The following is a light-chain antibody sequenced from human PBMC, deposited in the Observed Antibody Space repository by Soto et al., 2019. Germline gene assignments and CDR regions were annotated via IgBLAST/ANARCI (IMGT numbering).Light chain of an antibody. CDR2: DAS. J-gene: IGKJ3*01. Sequence: IVGTYPTVTRSLSTGRMYTLSFGASQSVSSYLAWYQQKPGQAPRLLIYDASNRATGIPARFSGSGYGTDFTLTISSLEPEDFAVYYCHQRSNWAFTFGPGTKVDIK. V-gene: IGKV3-11*01. CDR1: QSVSSY. CDR3: HQRSNWAFT.